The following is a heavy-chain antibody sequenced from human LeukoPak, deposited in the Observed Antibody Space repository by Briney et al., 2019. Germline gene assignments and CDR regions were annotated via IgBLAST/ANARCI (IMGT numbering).Heavy chain of an antibody. CDR1: GGSISSGDYY. J-gene: IGHJ5*02. D-gene: IGHD3-10*01. CDR3: AREKRVYPRWFHP. V-gene: IGHV4-30-4*01. CDR2: IYYSGST. Sequence: PSETLSLTCTVSGGSISSGDYYWSWIRQPPGKGLEWIGYIYYSGSTYYNPSLKSRVTISVDTSKNQFSLKLSSVTAADTAVYYCAREKRVYPRWFHPWGQGTLVTVSS.